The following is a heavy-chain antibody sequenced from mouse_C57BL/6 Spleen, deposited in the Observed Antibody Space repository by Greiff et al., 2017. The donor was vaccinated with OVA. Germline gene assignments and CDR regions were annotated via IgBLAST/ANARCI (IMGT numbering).Heavy chain of an antibody. J-gene: IGHJ2*01. CDR3: VKHHEYGYFDY. CDR2: IRSKSNTYAT. CDR1: GFSFNTYA. D-gene: IGHD1-2*01. V-gene: IGHV10-1*01. Sequence: EVQLVESGGGLVQPKGSLKLSCAASGFSFNTYAMNWVRPAPGKGLEWVARIRSKSNTYATYYAESVKDRFTITRDDSESMLYLQMNNLKTKDTAIYYCVKHHEYGYFDYWGQGTTLTVSS.